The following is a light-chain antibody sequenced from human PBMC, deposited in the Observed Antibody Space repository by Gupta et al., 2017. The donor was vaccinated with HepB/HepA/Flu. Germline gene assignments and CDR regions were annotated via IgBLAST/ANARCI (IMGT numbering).Light chain of an antibody. CDR3: QQYNKVPWT. Sequence: DIQMTQSPSSLSASVGDRITITCQASYNSNSYVNWYQQKPGKAPKVLIYGASNLETGVPSRFSGSGSGTEFTFTISSLQPEDIATYYCQQYNKVPWTFGQGTKVEIK. CDR1: YNSNSY. V-gene: IGKV1-33*01. J-gene: IGKJ1*01. CDR2: GAS.